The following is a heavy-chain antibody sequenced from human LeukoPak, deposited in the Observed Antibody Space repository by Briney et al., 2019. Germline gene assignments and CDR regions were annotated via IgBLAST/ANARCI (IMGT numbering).Heavy chain of an antibody. Sequence: PGGSLRLSCTASGFIFSNAWMSWVRQAPGKGLEWVAFIRYDGSNKYYADSVKGRFTISRDNSKNTLYLQMNSLRPEDTAVYYCAKVPGPYCSSTTCGQTFDYWGQGTLVTVSS. V-gene: IGHV3-30*02. J-gene: IGHJ4*02. CDR1: GFIFSNAW. CDR3: AKVPGPYCSSTTCGQTFDY. D-gene: IGHD2-2*01. CDR2: IRYDGSNK.